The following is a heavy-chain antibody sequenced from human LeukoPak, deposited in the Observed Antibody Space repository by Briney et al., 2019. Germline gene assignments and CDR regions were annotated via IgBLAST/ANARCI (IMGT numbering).Heavy chain of an antibody. CDR2: INHSGST. D-gene: IGHD3-10*01. J-gene: IGHJ4*02. CDR3: ARGRSTITMVRGENFDY. V-gene: IGHV4-34*01. CDR1: GGSFSGYY. Sequence: SETLSLTCAVYGGSFSGYYWSWIRQPPGKGLEWIGEINHSGSTNYSPSLKSRVTISVDTSKNQFSLKLSSVTAADTAVYYCARGRSTITMVRGENFDYWGQGTLVTVSS.